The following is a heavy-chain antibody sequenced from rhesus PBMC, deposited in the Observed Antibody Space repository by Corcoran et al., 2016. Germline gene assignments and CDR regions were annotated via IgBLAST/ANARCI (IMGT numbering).Heavy chain of an antibody. J-gene: IGHJ1*01. D-gene: IGHD4-29*01. V-gene: IGHV7-193*02. CDR2: MNTYTGNP. CDR3: ARSVAAGYFEF. CDR1: GYSFTTYG. Sequence: QVQLVQSGPEGKQPGASVKVSCKASGYSFTTYGMNWVRQAPGQGLEWMGWMNTYTGNPTYAQGFTERFVFSMDTSVSTVYLQISSLKGEDTAVYYCARSVAAGYFEFWGQGALVTV.